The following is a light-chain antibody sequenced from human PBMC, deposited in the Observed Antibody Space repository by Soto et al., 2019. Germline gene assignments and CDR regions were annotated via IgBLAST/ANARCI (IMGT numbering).Light chain of an antibody. CDR1: QSVSSN. V-gene: IGKV3-15*01. CDR2: GAS. CDR3: QKYNSAPRT. J-gene: IGKJ1*01. Sequence: EIVMTQSPATLSVSPGERATLSCRASQSVSSNLAWYQQKPGQAPRLLIYGASTRATGFPARFSGSGSGTEFTLTISSLQSEDVATYYCQKYNSAPRTFGQGTKVEIK.